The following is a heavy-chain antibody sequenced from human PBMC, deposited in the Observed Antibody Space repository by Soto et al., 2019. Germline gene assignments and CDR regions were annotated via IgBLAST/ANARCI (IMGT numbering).Heavy chain of an antibody. CDR1: GFSFSNYG. CDR3: VKAHERSAQYFAVVITAFDF. V-gene: IGHV3-30*18. D-gene: IGHD3-22*01. CDR2: ISHDGNSH. J-gene: IGHJ3*01. Sequence: QVHLVESGGGVVQPGRSLRLSCEGSGFSFSNYGIHWVRQAPGKGLEWVAVISHDGNSHHLADSVRSRFTISRDNSKNTAFLHMTSLRREDSAVYHCVKAHERSAQYFAVVITAFDFWGQGTMVTVSS.